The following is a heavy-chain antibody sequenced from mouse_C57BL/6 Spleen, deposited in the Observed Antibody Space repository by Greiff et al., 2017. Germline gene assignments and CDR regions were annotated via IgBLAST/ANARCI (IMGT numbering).Heavy chain of an antibody. CDR3: ARNGIYYDSDVWFAY. J-gene: IGHJ3*01. CDR2: IYPGSGST. CDR1: GYTFTSYW. V-gene: IGHV1-55*01. Sequence: QVQLQQPGAELVKPGASVKMSCKASGYTFTSYWITWVKQRPGQGLEWIGDIYPGSGSTNYNEKFKSKATLTVDTSSSTAYLQLSSLTSEDSAVYYCARNGIYYDSDVWFAYWGQGTLVTVSA. D-gene: IGHD2-4*01.